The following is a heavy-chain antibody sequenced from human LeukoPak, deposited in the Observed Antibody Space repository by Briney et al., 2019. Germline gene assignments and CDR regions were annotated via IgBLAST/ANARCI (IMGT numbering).Heavy chain of an antibody. CDR3: ARRGTVRNWFDP. V-gene: IGHV4-4*07. D-gene: IGHD1/OR15-1a*01. CDR1: GGSISSYY. Sequence: PSETLSLTCTVSGGSISSYYWSWIRQPAGKGLEWIGRIYTSGSTYYNPSLKSRVTISVDTSKNQFSLKLSSVTAADTAVYYCARRGTVRNWFDPWGQGTLVTVSS. J-gene: IGHJ5*02. CDR2: IYTSGST.